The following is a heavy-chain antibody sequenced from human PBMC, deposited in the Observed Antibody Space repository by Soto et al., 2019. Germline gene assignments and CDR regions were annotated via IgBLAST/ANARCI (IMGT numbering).Heavy chain of an antibody. CDR3: ARDMIDGSYWFDP. J-gene: IGHJ5*02. D-gene: IGHD3-22*01. V-gene: IGHV3-30-3*01. CDR2: ISYDGSNK. Sequence: QVQLVESGGGVVQPGRSLRLSCAASGFTFSSYAMYWVRQAPGKGLEWVAVISYDGSNKYYADSVKGRFTISRDNSKNTLYLQMNSLRAEDTAVYYCARDMIDGSYWFDPWGQGTLVTVSS. CDR1: GFTFSSYA.